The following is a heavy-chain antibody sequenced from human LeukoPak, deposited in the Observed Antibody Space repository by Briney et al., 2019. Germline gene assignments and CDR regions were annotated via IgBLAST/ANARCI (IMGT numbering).Heavy chain of an antibody. CDR3: AGLRNLGVTIYYYALDV. V-gene: IGHV4-34*01. CDR2: INHSGST. CDR1: GVCFSGYC. J-gene: IGHJ6*02. Sequence: SETLSLTCAAYGVCFSGYCWSWIRQPPGKGLEWIGEINHSGSTNCNTSLNSRVSISVGASKDQLFLKLSCVTAEDTAVYYCAGLRNLGVTIYYYALDVWGQGTTVSVSS. D-gene: IGHD3-3*01.